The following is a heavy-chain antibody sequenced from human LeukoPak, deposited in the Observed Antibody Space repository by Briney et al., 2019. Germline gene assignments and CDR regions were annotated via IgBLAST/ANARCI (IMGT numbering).Heavy chain of an antibody. Sequence: SETLSLTCTISGGSISSGSYYWSWIRQPAGKGLEWIGRIYTSGSTNYNPFLKSRVTISVDTSKNQFSLKLSSVTAADTAVYYCARDADILTGYYLDYWGQGTLVTVSS. V-gene: IGHV4-61*02. D-gene: IGHD3-9*01. CDR3: ARDADILTGYYLDY. CDR2: IYTSGST. J-gene: IGHJ4*02. CDR1: GGSISSGSYY.